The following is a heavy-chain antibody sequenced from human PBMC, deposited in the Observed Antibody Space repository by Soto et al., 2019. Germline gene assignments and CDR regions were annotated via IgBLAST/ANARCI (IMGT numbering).Heavy chain of an antibody. CDR1: GYTFTSYY. J-gene: IGHJ4*02. CDR2: INPSGGST. CDR3: ALTYYDYVWGSYRYFDY. Sequence: QVQLVQSGAEVKKPGASVKVSCKASGYTFTSYYMHWVRQAPGQGLEWMGIINPSGGSTSYAQKCQGRVTMTRDTSTSTVYMELSSLRSEDTAVYYCALTYYDYVWGSYRYFDYWGQGTLVTVSS. D-gene: IGHD3-16*02. V-gene: IGHV1-46*03.